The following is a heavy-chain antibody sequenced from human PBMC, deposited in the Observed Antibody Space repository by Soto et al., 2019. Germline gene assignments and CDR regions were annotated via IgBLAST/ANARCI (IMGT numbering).Heavy chain of an antibody. CDR2: ISSSSSYI. V-gene: IGHV3-21*01. CDR3: ARDSDYYDSSGYYDY. J-gene: IGHJ4*02. CDR1: GFTFSSYS. D-gene: IGHD3-22*01. Sequence: PGGSLRLSCAASGFTFSSYSLNWVRQAPGKGLEWVSSISSSSSYIYYADSVKGRFTISRDNAKNSLYLQMNSLRAEDTAVYYCARDSDYYDSSGYYDYWGQGTLVTAPQ.